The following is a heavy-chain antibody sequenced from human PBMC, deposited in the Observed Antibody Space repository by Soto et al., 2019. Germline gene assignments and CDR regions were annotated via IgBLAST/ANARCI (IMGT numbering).Heavy chain of an antibody. CDR3: ARLPRDCNKTSCCNADH. J-gene: IGHJ4*02. D-gene: IGHD1-7*01. V-gene: IGHV5-51*01. Sequence: GESLKISCRGSGYDFNTNWFGWVRQLPGRGLEWVGSIYPGDSDTRLLPSLHCHVTLTAYVTVSTAFLQLRSLKTSDSGMYFCARLPRDCNKTSCCNADHWGQGTSVTVSS. CDR1: GYDFNTNW. CDR2: IYPGDSDT.